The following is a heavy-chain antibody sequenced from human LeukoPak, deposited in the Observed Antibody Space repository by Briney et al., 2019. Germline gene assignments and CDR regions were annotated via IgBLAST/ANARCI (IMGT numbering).Heavy chain of an antibody. CDR3: ARRPYSSSWYDEFDP. J-gene: IGHJ5*02. V-gene: IGHV3-7*01. CDR1: GFTFSSYW. D-gene: IGHD6-13*01. Sequence: GGSLRLSCAASGFTFSSYWMSWVRQAPGKGLEWVANIKQDGSEKYYVDSVKGRFTISRDNAKNSLYLQMNSLRAEDTAVYYCARRPYSSSWYDEFDPWGQGTLVTVSS. CDR2: IKQDGSEK.